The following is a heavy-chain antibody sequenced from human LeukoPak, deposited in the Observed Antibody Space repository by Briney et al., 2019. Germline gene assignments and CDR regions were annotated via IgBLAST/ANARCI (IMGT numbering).Heavy chain of an antibody. J-gene: IGHJ4*02. CDR1: GYTFTGYY. CDR2: INPNSGGT. Sequence: GASVKVSCKASGYTFTGYYMHWVRQAPGQGLEWMGWINPNSGGTNYAQKFQGRVTMTRDTSISTAYMELSRLRSDDTAVYYCARGRYCSGGSCYSLDHWGQGTLVTVSS. V-gene: IGHV1-2*02. CDR3: ARGRYCSGGSCYSLDH. D-gene: IGHD2-15*01.